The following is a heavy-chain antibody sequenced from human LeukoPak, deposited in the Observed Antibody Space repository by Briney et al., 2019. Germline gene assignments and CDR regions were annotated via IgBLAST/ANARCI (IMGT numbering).Heavy chain of an antibody. CDR2: IYPCVSDT. CDR1: GYSFPSLW. Sequence: GESLKISRQGSGYSFPSLWFGWVRPVPGKGVEWMGIIYPCVSDTRHSTYFPGQVTMWADQSISTAYLQWSSLKASDTAMYDCARRSGVAVAGYYYYDGMDVWGKGTTVTVP. D-gene: IGHD6-19*01. J-gene: IGHJ6*01. V-gene: IGHV5-51*01. CDR3: ARRSGVAVAGYYYYDGMDV.